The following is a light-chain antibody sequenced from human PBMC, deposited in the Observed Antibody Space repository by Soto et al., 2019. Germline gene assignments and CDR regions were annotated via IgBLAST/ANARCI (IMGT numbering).Light chain of an antibody. CDR3: QQYENLPT. J-gene: IGKJ5*01. Sequence: DIQMTQSPSSLSASVGDRVTITCQASQNINNYLNGYQQKPGRAPKLLIYDASNLEAGVPSRFRGSGSGKNVTFTISRLQPEDIATYYCQQYENLPTFGQGTRLEIK. CDR2: DAS. V-gene: IGKV1-33*01. CDR1: QNINNY.